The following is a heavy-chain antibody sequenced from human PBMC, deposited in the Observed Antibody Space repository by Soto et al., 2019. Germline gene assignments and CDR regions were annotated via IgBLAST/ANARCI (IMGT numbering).Heavy chain of an antibody. D-gene: IGHD1-26*01. V-gene: IGHV4-31*03. J-gene: IGHJ4*02. CDR2: IYYSGST. CDR1: GGSISSGGYY. Sequence: QVQLQESGPGLVKPSQTLSLTCTVSGGSISSGGYYWSWIRQHPGKGLEWIGYIYYSGSTDYNPSRKSRVKISVDTSKNQFSLKLSSVTAADTAVYYCAREGGIVGATAADYWGQGALVTVSS. CDR3: AREGGIVGATAADY.